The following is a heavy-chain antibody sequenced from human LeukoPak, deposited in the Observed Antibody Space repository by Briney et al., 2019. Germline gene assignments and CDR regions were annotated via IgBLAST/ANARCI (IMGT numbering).Heavy chain of an antibody. CDR1: GFTFSSYE. CDR3: ARLVEGYSFPAGFDY. CDR2: ISSSSSYT. Sequence: GGSLRLSCAASGFTFSSYEMNWVRQAPGKGLECVSYISSSSSYTNYADSVKGRFTISRDNAKNSLYLQMNSLRAEDTAVYYCARLVEGYSFPAGFDYWGQGTLVTVSS. J-gene: IGHJ4*02. V-gene: IGHV3-21*05. D-gene: IGHD5-18*01.